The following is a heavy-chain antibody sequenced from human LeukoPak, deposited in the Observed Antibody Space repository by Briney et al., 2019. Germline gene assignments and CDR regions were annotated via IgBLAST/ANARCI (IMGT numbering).Heavy chain of an antibody. V-gene: IGHV4-61*02. Sequence: SETLSLTCTVSGGSISSGSYYWSWIRQPAGKGLEWIGRVYTSGSTNYNPSLKSRVTISVDTSKNQFSLKLSSVAAADTAVYYCATSVTPQQLPPKHAFDIWGQGTMVTVSS. J-gene: IGHJ3*02. CDR2: VYTSGST. CDR3: ATSVTPQQLPPKHAFDI. CDR1: GGSISSGSYY. D-gene: IGHD6-13*01.